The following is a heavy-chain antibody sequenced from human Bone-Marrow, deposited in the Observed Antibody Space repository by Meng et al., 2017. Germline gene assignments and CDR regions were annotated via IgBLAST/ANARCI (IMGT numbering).Heavy chain of an antibody. CDR2: ISSSGSTI. J-gene: IGHJ6*02. V-gene: IGHV3-48*04. CDR3: ASSNSSSWYLVDYYYGMDV. CDR1: GFTFSSYS. D-gene: IGHD6-13*01. Sequence: GESLKISCAASGFTFSSYSMNWVRQAPGKGLEWVSYISSSGSTIYYADSVKGRFTISRDNAKNSLYLQMNSLRAEDTAVYYCASSNSSSWYLVDYYYGMDVWGQGTTVTVSS.